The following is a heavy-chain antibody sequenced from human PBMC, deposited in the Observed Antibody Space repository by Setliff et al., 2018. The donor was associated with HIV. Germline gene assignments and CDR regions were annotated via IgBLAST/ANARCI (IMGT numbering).Heavy chain of an antibody. CDR2: ISPSSTII. V-gene: IGHV3-48*01. CDR1: GYSFTNYW. J-gene: IGHJ4*02. Sequence: PGESLKISCKGSGYSFTNYWIGWVRQMPGKGLEWVSYISPSSTIIYYPDSVKGRFTTSRDNARNSLYLEMNSLRADDTAVYYCARDFCGSSCSSGYGYFDHWGQGTLVTVSS. CDR3: ARDFCGSSCSSGYGYFDH. D-gene: IGHD2-15*01.